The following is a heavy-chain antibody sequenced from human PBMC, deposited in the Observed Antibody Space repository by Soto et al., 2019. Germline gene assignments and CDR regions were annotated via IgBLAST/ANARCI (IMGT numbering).Heavy chain of an antibody. CDR1: GGTFSSYA. J-gene: IGHJ4*02. CDR2: IIPIFGTA. V-gene: IGHV1-69*12. Sequence: QVQLVQSGAEVKKPGSSVKVSCKASGGTFSSYAISLVRQAPGQGLEWMGGIIPIFGTANYEQKFKGRVTITADESTSTAYMELSSLRSEDKAVYYCARTTVTLTNFDYWGQGTLVTVSS. D-gene: IGHD4-17*01. CDR3: ARTTVTLTNFDY.